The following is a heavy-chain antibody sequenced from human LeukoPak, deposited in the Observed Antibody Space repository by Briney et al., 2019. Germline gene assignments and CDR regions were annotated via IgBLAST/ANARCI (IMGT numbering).Heavy chain of an antibody. Sequence: PGGSLRLSCAAPGFTFSSYSMNWVRQAPGKGLEWVSYISSSSSTIYYADSVKGRFTISRDNAKNTLYLQMNSLRAEDTGVYYCTKDLTGNEDYWGQGALVTVSS. CDR1: GFTFSSYS. J-gene: IGHJ4*02. CDR2: ISSSSSTI. CDR3: TKDLTGNEDY. V-gene: IGHV3-48*04. D-gene: IGHD1-20*01.